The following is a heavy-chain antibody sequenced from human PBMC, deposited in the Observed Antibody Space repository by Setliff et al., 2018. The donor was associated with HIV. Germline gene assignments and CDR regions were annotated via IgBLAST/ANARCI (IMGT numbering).Heavy chain of an antibody. CDR1: AFIFSSYG. V-gene: IGHV3-30*02. J-gene: IGHJ6*03. D-gene: IGHD3-3*01. CDR2: IRYNGGKT. Sequence: GGSLRLSCEASAFIFSSYGMHWVRQAPGKGLEWIAFIRYNGGKTYYADSVQGRFTISRDAPNHMVYLQMNNLRPEDTTLYYCAKDSAGVAVKNYYMDVWGRGTTVTVSS. CDR3: AKDSAGVAVKNYYMDV.